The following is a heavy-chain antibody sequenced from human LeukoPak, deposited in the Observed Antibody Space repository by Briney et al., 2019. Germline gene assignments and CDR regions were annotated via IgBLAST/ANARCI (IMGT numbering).Heavy chain of an antibody. Sequence: ASVKVSCKASGYTFTGYYMHWVRQAPGQGLEWMGWINPNSGGTNYAQKFQGRVTMTTDTSTSTAYMELRSLRSDDTAVYYCARDHAAGWELPLNWFDPWGQGTLVTVSS. CDR1: GYTFTGYY. CDR3: ARDHAAGWELPLNWFDP. V-gene: IGHV1-2*02. D-gene: IGHD4-23*01. J-gene: IGHJ5*02. CDR2: INPNSGGT.